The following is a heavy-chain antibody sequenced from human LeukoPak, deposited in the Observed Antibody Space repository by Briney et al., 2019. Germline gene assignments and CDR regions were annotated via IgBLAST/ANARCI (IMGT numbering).Heavy chain of an antibody. V-gene: IGHV3-23*01. Sequence: GGSLRLSCAASGFTFSSFPMSWVRQPPGKGLEWVSTISGSGATTYFADSVKGRFTISRDNSKNTLYLQMNSLRAEDTAVYYCAPLEQAAGLRYWGQGTLVTVSS. D-gene: IGHD6-13*01. CDR3: APLEQAAGLRY. CDR2: ISGSGATT. CDR1: GFTFSSFP. J-gene: IGHJ4*02.